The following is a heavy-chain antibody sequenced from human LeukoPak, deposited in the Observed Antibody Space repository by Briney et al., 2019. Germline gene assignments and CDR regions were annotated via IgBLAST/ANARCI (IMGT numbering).Heavy chain of an antibody. V-gene: IGHV3-23*01. CDR3: AKYWGGIAARPTVPTDYYFDY. J-gene: IGHJ4*02. CDR2: ISGSGGST. D-gene: IGHD6-6*01. CDR1: GFTFSSYA. Sequence: GGSLRLSCAASGFTFSSYAMSWVRQAPGKGLEWVSAISGSGGSTYYADSVKGRFTISRDNSENTLYLQMNSLRAEDTAVYYCAKYWGGIAARPTVPTDYYFDYWGQGTLVTVSS.